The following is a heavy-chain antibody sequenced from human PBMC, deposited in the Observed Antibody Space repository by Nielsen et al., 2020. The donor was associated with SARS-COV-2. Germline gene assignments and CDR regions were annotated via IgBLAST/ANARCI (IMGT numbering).Heavy chain of an antibody. D-gene: IGHD4-17*01. CDR1: GDSVSSSSAA. CDR3: ARAKGAYGDYYYYYYTDV. V-gene: IGHV6-1*01. Sequence: SPTLSLTCAISGDSVSSSSAAWNWLRQSPSRGLEWLGRTYYRSKWYNDYAVSVKSRITINPDTSKNQFSLHLNSVTPEDTAVYYCARAKGAYGDYYYYYYTDVWGKGTTVTVSS. CDR2: TYYRSKWYN. J-gene: IGHJ6*03.